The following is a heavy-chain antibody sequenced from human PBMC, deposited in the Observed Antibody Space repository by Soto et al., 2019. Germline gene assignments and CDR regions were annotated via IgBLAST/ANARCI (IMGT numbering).Heavy chain of an antibody. V-gene: IGHV1-2*04. CDR2: INPNSGGT. J-gene: IGHJ6*02. Sequence: QVQLVQSGAEVKKPGASVKVSCKASGYTFTGYYMHWVRQAPGQGLECMGWINPNSGGTNYAQKFQGWVAMTRDTSISTAYMELSRLRSDDTAVYYGARGRGSRYDFWSGYYSSMDVWGQGTTVTVSS. D-gene: IGHD3-3*01. CDR3: ARGRGSRYDFWSGYYSSMDV. CDR1: GYTFTGYY.